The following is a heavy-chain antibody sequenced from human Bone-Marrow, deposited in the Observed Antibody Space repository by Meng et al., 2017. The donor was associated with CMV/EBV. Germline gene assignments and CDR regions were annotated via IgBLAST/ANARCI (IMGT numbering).Heavy chain of an antibody. D-gene: IGHD4/OR15-4a*01. V-gene: IGHV3-30-3*01. J-gene: IGHJ4*02. CDR1: GFTFSSYA. Sequence: GGSLRLSCAASGFTFSSYAMHWVRQAPGKGLEWVAVISYDGSNKYYADSVKGRFTISRDNSKNTLYLQMNSLRAEDTAVYYCAREDYRRHYFDYWGQSTLVTFSS. CDR3: AREDYRRHYFDY. CDR2: ISYDGSNK.